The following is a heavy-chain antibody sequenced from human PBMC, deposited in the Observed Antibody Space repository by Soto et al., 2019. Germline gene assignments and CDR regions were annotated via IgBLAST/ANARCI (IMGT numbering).Heavy chain of an antibody. Sequence: WRSLRLSCAASEFTFSSYAMSWVRQAPGKGLEWVSAISGSGGSTYYADSVKGRFTISRDNSKNTLYLQMNSLRAEDTAVYYCAKYQVGSSWYLSSEYWGQGTLVTVSS. D-gene: IGHD6-13*01. CDR3: AKYQVGSSWYLSSEY. CDR1: EFTFSSYA. CDR2: ISGSGGST. J-gene: IGHJ4*02. V-gene: IGHV3-23*01.